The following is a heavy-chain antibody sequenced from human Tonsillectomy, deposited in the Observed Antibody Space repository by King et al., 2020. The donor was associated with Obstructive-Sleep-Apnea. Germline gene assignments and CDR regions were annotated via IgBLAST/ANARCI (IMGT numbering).Heavy chain of an antibody. V-gene: IGHV3-13*01. CDR1: GFTFSSYD. J-gene: IGHJ3*02. Sequence: QLVQSGGGLVQPGGSLRLSCAASGFTFSSYDMHWVRQATGKGLEWVSAIVTAGDTYYPGSVKGRFTISRENAKNSLYLQMNSLRAGDTAVYYCARAGYSGYADAFDIWGQGTMVTVSS. CDR2: IVTAGDT. CDR3: ARAGYSGYADAFDI. D-gene: IGHD5-12*01.